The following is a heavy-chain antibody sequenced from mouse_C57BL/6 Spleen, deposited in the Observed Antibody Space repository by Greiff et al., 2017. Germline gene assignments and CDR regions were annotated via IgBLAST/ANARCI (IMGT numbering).Heavy chain of an antibody. V-gene: IGHV5-6*01. J-gene: IGHJ2*01. CDR1: GFTFSSYG. D-gene: IGHD1-1*01. Sequence: EVQGVESGGDLVKPGGSLKLSCAASGFTFSSYGMSWVRQTPDKRLEWVATISSGGSYTYYPDSVKGRFTISRDKAKNTLYLQMSSLKSEDTAMYYCARHGTTVVAGYYFDYWGQGTTLTVSS. CDR3: ARHGTTVVAGYYFDY. CDR2: ISSGGSYT.